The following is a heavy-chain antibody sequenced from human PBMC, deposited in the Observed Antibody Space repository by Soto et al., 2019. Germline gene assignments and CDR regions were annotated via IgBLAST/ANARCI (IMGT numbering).Heavy chain of an antibody. CDR1: GFTFSSYA. J-gene: IGHJ4*02. Sequence: QVQLVESGGGVVQPGRSLRLSCAASGFTFSSYAMHWVRQAPGKGLDWVAVISYDGSSKNYADSVKGRFTISRDHSKNTLYLQMNSLTPEDTAEYYCAKDRSGSWAFDFWGQGTLVTVSS. V-gene: IGHV3-30*18. CDR2: ISYDGSSK. D-gene: IGHD6-13*01. CDR3: AKDRSGSWAFDF.